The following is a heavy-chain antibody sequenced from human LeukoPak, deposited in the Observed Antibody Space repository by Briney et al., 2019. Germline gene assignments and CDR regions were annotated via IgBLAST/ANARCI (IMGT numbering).Heavy chain of an antibody. CDR2: ISSTTNTI. V-gene: IGHV3-48*02. CDR1: GFTVSAYS. CDR3: ARDPNDY. Sequence: GGSLRLSCAASGFTVSAYSMNWVRQAPGRGLEWVCFISSTTNTIYSADAMKGRFTISRDNAKNPLYMQMNSLGDEDSAVYYCARDPNDYWGQGTLVTVSS. J-gene: IGHJ4*02.